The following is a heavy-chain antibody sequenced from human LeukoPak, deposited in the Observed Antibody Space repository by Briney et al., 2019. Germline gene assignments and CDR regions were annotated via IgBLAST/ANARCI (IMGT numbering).Heavy chain of an antibody. V-gene: IGHV4-59*01. CDR3: ATGYYEPFAT. J-gene: IGHJ5*02. CDR1: GASLSSYY. CDR2: ISDTGKT. Sequence: SETLSLTCNVSGASLSSYYWDWLRQSPGRGLEWIRYISDTGKTDSNPSLKSRVTISLATSKNQFSLRLTSVTAADSAVYFCATGYYEPFATWGPGIMVSVSS. D-gene: IGHD3-22*01.